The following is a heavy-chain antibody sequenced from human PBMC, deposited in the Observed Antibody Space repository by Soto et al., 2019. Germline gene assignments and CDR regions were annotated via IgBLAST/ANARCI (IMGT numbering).Heavy chain of an antibody. D-gene: IGHD3-9*01. CDR1: DDSINSDKYY. CDR2: IYYRGNA. Sequence: QLQLQESGPGLVKPSETLSLTCSVSDDSINSDKYYWGWIRQPPGKGLEWIGSIYYRGNAYYNPSLQTRVTITLDKSKSQCSLKLNSVTAAASAVYFCARLEGLASISYYVDFWGPGALVTVSS. CDR3: ARLEGLASISYYVDF. J-gene: IGHJ4*02. V-gene: IGHV4-39*01.